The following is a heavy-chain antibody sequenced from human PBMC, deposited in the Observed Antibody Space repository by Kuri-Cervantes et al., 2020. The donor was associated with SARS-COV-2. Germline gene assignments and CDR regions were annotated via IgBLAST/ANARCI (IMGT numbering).Heavy chain of an antibody. CDR3: ARDPVVVAAADWDGMDV. CDR2: IYAGGGT. J-gene: IGHJ6*02. D-gene: IGHD2-15*01. V-gene: IGHV3-66*01. CDR1: GLIVSSSY. Sequence: GESLKISCAASGLIVSSSYMSWVRQAPGKGLEWVSIIYAGGGTYYADSVKGRFTISRDNSKNTLYLQMNSLRAEDTAVYYCARDPVVVAAADWDGMDVWGQGTTVTVSS.